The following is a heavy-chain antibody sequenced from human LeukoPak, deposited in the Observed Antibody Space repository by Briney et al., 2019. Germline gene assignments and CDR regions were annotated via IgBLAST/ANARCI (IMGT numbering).Heavy chain of an antibody. CDR2: IYGGGSV. D-gene: IGHD1-26*01. Sequence: PGGSLRLSCAASGFTVRSNYMSWVRQAPGKGLEWVSIIYGGGSVFYADSVKGRFTISRDNSKNTLYLQMNSLRGEDTAAYYCARGGSYLSAFDIWGQGTIVTVSS. CDR1: GFTVRSNY. V-gene: IGHV3-53*01. J-gene: IGHJ3*02. CDR3: ARGGSYLSAFDI.